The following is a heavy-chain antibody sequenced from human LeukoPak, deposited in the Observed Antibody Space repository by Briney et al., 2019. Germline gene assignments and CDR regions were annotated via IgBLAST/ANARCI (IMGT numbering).Heavy chain of an antibody. J-gene: IGHJ6*03. CDR2: MNHSGST. Sequence: PSEALSLTCAVYGGSFSGYYWSWIRQPPGKGLEWIGEMNHSGSTNYNPSLKSRVTISVDTSKNQFSLKLSSVTAADTAVYYCARRLGRKFGERFYYYHYMDVWGKGTTVTISS. CDR3: ARRLGRKFGERFYYYHYMDV. V-gene: IGHV4-34*01. D-gene: IGHD3-10*01. CDR1: GGSFSGYY.